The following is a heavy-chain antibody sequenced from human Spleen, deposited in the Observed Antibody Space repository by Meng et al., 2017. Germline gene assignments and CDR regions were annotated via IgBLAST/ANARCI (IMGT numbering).Heavy chain of an antibody. J-gene: IGHJ2*01. CDR1: GGTFSSYA. D-gene: IGHD3-22*01. CDR3: ARDPIRGSSGYYPNWYFDL. V-gene: IGHV1-69*13. CDR2: IIPIFGTA. Sequence: SVKVSCKASGGTFSSYAISWVRQAPGQGLEWMGGIIPIFGTANYAQKFQGRVTITADESTSTAYMELSSLRSEDTAVYYCARDPIRGSSGYYPNWYFDLWGRGNLVTGAS.